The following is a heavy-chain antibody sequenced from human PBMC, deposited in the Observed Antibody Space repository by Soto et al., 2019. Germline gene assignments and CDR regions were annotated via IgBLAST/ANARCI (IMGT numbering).Heavy chain of an antibody. CDR3: ARERSVGYCITTTCPKPFYYYAMDV. CDR2: IIPIFGTP. J-gene: IGHJ6*02. CDR1: GGTFTNYA. Sequence: QVQLVQSGAEVKKPGSSLKVSCKPSGGTFTNYAFSWVRQAPGQGLEWMGGIIPIFGTPDYAQNFQGRVTITADESTRTASMELRSLRSDDTAVYYCARERSVGYCITTTCPKPFYYYAMDVWGQGTTVTVSS. D-gene: IGHD2-2*01. V-gene: IGHV1-69*12.